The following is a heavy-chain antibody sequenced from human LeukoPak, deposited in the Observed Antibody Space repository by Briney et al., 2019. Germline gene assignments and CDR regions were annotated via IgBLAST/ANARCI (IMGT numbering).Heavy chain of an antibody. J-gene: IGHJ6*02. CDR1: GFTFSNYI. D-gene: IGHD2-2*01. V-gene: IGHV3-21*04. CDR2: ISPSGGDI. CDR3: AKDISLCNFSTSCYAYYYGMDV. Sequence: GGSLRLSCTASGFTFSNYIMNWVRQAPGKGLEWVSSISPSGGDIYYADSVKGRFTISRNNAKNSLYLQMNSLRAEDTALYYCAKDISLCNFSTSCYAYYYGMDVWGQGTTVTVSS.